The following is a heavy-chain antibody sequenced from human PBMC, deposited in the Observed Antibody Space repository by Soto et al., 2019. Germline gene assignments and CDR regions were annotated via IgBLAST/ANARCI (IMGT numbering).Heavy chain of an antibody. Sequence: QVQLQESGPSLVKPSGTLSLTCVITNASISSSNWWSWVRQAPGKGLEWIGEIYHTGRTNYAPSLKSRVTMSIAKSNNRFSLRLTSLTAADTAVYYCVRDEAHYDILTGSSLGRGFDIWGQGTMVTVSS. CDR2: IYHTGRT. D-gene: IGHD3-9*01. CDR3: VRDEAHYDILTGSSLGRGFDI. CDR1: NASISSSNW. V-gene: IGHV4-4*02. J-gene: IGHJ3*02.